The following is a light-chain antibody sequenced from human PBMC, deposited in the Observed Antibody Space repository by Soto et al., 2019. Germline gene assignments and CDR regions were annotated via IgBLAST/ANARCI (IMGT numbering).Light chain of an antibody. CDR2: DTS. CDR3: QQRSNWPLT. CDR1: QSVNNY. Sequence: EIVLTQSPATLSLSPGERATLSCRASQSVNNYLAWYQQKPGQAPRLLIYDTSNSATGIPARFSGSGSGTDFTLTISSLEPEDFAVYYCQQRSNWPLTFGGGTKVEIK. J-gene: IGKJ4*01. V-gene: IGKV3-11*01.